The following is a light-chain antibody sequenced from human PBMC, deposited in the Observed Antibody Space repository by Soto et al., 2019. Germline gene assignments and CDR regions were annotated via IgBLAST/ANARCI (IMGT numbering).Light chain of an antibody. V-gene: IGKV1-33*01. CDR3: QNCFTVPYT. J-gene: IGKJ2*01. CDR2: DAS. CDR1: QDISNR. Sequence: QITQSPSSLSASVGDRITITCQASQDISNRLNWYHQKPGKAPNLLIYDASNLAAGVPSGFSGSGSGTHFTFTITSLQPEDIGTYYCQNCFTVPYTLGQGTKVDIK.